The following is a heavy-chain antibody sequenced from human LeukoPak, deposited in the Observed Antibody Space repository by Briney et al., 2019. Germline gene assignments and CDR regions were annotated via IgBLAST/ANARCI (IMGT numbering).Heavy chain of an antibody. D-gene: IGHD3-9*01. Sequence: SETLSLTCAVYGGSFSGYYWSWIRQPAGKGLEWIGRIHTSGSTNYNPSLKSRVTISVDTSKNQFSLKLSSVTAADTAVYYCARDYDILTGYWAFDYWGQGTLVTVSS. CDR2: IHTSGST. V-gene: IGHV4-4*07. J-gene: IGHJ4*02. CDR3: ARDYDILTGYWAFDY. CDR1: GGSFSGYY.